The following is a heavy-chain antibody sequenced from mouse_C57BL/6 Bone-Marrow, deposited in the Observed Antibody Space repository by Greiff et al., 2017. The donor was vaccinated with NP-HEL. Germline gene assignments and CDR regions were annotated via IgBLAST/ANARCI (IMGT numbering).Heavy chain of an antibody. CDR1: GYTFTSYW. J-gene: IGHJ2*01. CDR2: IDPSDSYT. Sequence: VQLQQSGAELVMPGASVKLSCKASGYTFTSYWMHWVKQRPGQGLEWIGEIDPSDSYTNYNQKFKGKSTLTVDKSSSTAYMQLSSLTSEDSAVYYCAIYYDYGVDYWGQGTTLTVSS. V-gene: IGHV1-69*01. D-gene: IGHD2-4*01. CDR3: AIYYDYGVDY.